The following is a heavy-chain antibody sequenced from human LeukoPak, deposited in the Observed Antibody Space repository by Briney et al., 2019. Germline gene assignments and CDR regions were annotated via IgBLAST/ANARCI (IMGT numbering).Heavy chain of an antibody. Sequence: SETLSLTCTVSGGSISSYYWSWIRQPPGKGLEWIGYIYYSGSTNYNPSLKSRVTISVDTSKNQFSLKLSSVTAADTAVYYCARLRGYSYGPKLYYFEYWGQGTLVTVSS. V-gene: IGHV4-59*08. J-gene: IGHJ4*02. CDR3: ARLRGYSYGPKLYYFEY. CDR2: IYYSGST. CDR1: GGSISSYY. D-gene: IGHD5-18*01.